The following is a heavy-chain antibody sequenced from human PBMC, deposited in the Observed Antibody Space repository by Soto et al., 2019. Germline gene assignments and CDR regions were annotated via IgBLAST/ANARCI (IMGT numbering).Heavy chain of an antibody. J-gene: IGHJ6*02. CDR1: GFTFSSYE. CDR2: ISSSGSTI. D-gene: IGHD6-13*01. CDR3: AGDQEAGSFFPYYYGMDV. V-gene: IGHV3-48*03. Sequence: GGSLRLSCATSGFTFSSYEMNWVRQAPGKGLEWVSYISSSGSTIYYADSVKGRFTISRDNAKNSLYLQMDSLRAEDTAVYYCAGDQEAGSFFPYYYGMDVWGQGTTVTVSS.